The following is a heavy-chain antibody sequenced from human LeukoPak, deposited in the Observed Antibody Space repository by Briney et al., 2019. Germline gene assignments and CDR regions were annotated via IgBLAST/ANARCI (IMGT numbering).Heavy chain of an antibody. J-gene: IGHJ6*03. Sequence: SETLSLTCTVSGGSISSGSYYWSWIRQPAGKGLEWIGRIYTSGSTNYNPSLKSRVTISVDTSKNQFSLKLSSVTAADTAVYYCARDRASSSWPYYYYYVDVWGKGTTVTISS. CDR3: ARDRASSSWPYYYYYVDV. D-gene: IGHD6-13*01. CDR1: GGSISSGSYY. V-gene: IGHV4-61*02. CDR2: IYTSGST.